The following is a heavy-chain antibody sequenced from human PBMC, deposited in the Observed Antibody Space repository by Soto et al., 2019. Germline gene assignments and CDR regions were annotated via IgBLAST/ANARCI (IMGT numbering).Heavy chain of an antibody. Sequence: GSLRLSCAASGFTFSSYAMSWVRQAPGQGLEWVSAISGSGGSTYYADSVKGRFTISRDNSKNTLYLQMNSLRAEDTAVYYCAKDKYVAAADHYYDSSRLYFDYWGQGTLVTVSS. CDR1: GFTFSSYA. CDR2: ISGSGGST. D-gene: IGHD3-22*01. CDR3: AKDKYVAAADHYYDSSRLYFDY. J-gene: IGHJ4*02. V-gene: IGHV3-23*01.